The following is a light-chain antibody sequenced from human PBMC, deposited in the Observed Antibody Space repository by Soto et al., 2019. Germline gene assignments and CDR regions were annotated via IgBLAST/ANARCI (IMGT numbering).Light chain of an antibody. CDR3: QQRSNWPLT. CDR2: SAS. CDR1: QSVSRY. V-gene: IGKV3-11*01. J-gene: IGKJ4*01. Sequence: EIALTQSPATLSLSPGERATLSCRASQSVSRYLAWYQQKPGQAPRLLIYSASNRATGIPARFSGSGSGTDFTLTISSLDPEDFAVYYCQQRSNWPLTFGGGTKVEIK.